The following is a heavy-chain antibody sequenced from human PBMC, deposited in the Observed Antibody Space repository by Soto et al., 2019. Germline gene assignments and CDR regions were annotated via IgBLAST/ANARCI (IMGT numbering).Heavy chain of an antibody. CDR3: ARHRPSHVRLRFLELMDV. CDR1: GGSISSSSYY. CDR2: IYYSGST. D-gene: IGHD3-3*01. Sequence: QLQLQESGPGLVKPSETLSLTCTVSGGSISSSSYYWGWIRQPPGKGLEWIGSIYYSGSTYYNPSLKSRVTISVDTSKNQFSLKLSSVTAADTAVYYCARHRPSHVRLRFLELMDVWGKGTTVTVSS. V-gene: IGHV4-39*01. J-gene: IGHJ6*04.